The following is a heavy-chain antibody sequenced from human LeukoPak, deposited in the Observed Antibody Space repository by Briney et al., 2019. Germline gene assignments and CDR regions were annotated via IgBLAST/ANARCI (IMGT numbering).Heavy chain of an antibody. Sequence: PGGSLRLSCAASGFTFSSYSMNWVRQAPGKGLEWVSSISSSSSYIYYADPVKGRFTISRDNAKNSLYLQMNSLRAEDTAVYYCARDYYYDSSGYYAPFDYWGQGTLVTVSS. CDR1: GFTFSSYS. CDR2: ISSSSSYI. CDR3: ARDYYYDSSGYYAPFDY. J-gene: IGHJ4*02. D-gene: IGHD3-22*01. V-gene: IGHV3-21*01.